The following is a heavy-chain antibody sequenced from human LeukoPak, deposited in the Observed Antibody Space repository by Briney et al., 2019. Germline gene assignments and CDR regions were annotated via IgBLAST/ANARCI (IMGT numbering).Heavy chain of an antibody. CDR1: GFTFRDYY. D-gene: IGHD4-17*01. Sequence: GGSLRLSCAASGFTFRDYYMSWIRQAPGKRLEWSSYISSSAGTIHYVDSVKGRFTISRDNAKNSLYLQMDSLRVEDTAVYYCATSVTRRRLDWFIDLWGRGTLVSVSS. V-gene: IGHV3-11*04. CDR3: ATSVTRRRLDWFIDL. CDR2: ISSSAGTI. J-gene: IGHJ2*01.